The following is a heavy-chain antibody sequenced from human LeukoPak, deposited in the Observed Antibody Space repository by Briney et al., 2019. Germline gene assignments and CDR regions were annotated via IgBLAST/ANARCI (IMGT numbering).Heavy chain of an antibody. CDR2: ISSSSTTI. J-gene: IGHJ4*02. CDR3: ARAGNYYDFWSGYYSFDY. D-gene: IGHD3-3*01. CDR1: GFTFSTHS. Sequence: GGSLRLSCAASGFTFSTHSMNWVRQAPGRGLEWVSYISSSSTTIYYADSVRGRFTISRDNARDSLYLQLSSLRAEDTAVYYCARAGNYYDFWSGYYSFDYWGQGTLVTVSS. V-gene: IGHV3-48*01.